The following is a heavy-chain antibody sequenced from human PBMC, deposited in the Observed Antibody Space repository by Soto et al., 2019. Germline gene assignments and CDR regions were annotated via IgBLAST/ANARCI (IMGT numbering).Heavy chain of an antibody. J-gene: IGHJ4*02. CDR3: ARHTHQGAARNFDY. Sequence: SCPTLVNPTQTLTLTCTFSGFSLSTSGMRXSWIRQPPGKALEWLARIDWDDDKFYSTSLKTRLTISKDTSKNQVVLTMTNMDPVDTATYYCARHTHQGAARNFDYWGQGTLVTVSS. D-gene: IGHD6-6*01. CDR2: IDWDDDK. V-gene: IGHV2-70*04. CDR1: GFSLSTSGMR.